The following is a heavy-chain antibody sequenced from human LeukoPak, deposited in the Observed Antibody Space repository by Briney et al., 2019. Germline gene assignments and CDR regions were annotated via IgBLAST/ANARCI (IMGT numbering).Heavy chain of an antibody. CDR2: IYHSGST. CDR1: GGSVTRYY. Sequence: PSETLSLTCTVSGGSVTRYYWSWIRQPPGKGLKWIGYIYHSGSTLYNPSLKSRVTISIDTSKNQFSLKLSSVTAADTAVYYCARSLQYSSSWYWFDPWGQGTLVTVSS. D-gene: IGHD6-13*01. CDR3: ARSLQYSSSWYWFDP. J-gene: IGHJ5*02. V-gene: IGHV4-59*02.